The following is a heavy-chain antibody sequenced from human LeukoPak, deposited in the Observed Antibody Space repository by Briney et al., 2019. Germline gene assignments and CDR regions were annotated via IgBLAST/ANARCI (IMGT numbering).Heavy chain of an antibody. V-gene: IGHV4-59*08. Sequence: SETLSLTCTVSGGSISSYYWSWIWQPPGKRLGWIGYIYYSGSTYYNPSLKSRVTISVDTSKNQFSLKLSSVTAADTAVYYCARYSGAGRYFDYWGQGTLVTVSS. D-gene: IGHD5-12*01. CDR3: ARYSGAGRYFDY. CDR1: GGSISSYY. J-gene: IGHJ4*02. CDR2: IYYSGST.